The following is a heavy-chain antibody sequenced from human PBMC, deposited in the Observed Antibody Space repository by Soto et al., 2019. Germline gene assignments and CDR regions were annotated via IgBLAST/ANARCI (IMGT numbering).Heavy chain of an antibody. V-gene: IGHV4-39*07. CDR2: IYYSGST. Sequence: SETLSLTCTVSGGSISGSGYYWGWIRQPPGKGLEWIGTIYYSGSTYSNSSLKSRVTISVDTSKNQFSLNLSSVTAADKAVYYCAGAPNWAYFDSWGLETLVTVPS. J-gene: IGHJ4*02. CDR3: AGAPNWAYFDS. CDR1: GGSISGSGYY. D-gene: IGHD7-27*01.